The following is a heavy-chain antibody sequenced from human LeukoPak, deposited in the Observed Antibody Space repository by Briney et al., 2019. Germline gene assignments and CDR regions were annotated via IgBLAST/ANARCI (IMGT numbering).Heavy chain of an antibody. CDR3: ARDLRIVGATPRIPYYYYGMDV. CDR1: GFTFSSYD. Sequence: PGGSLRLSCAASGFTFSSYDMHWVRQATGKGLEWVSAIGTAGDTYYPGSVKDRFTISRENAKNSLYLQMNSLRAGDTAVYYCARDLRIVGATPRIPYYYYGMDVWGQGTTVTVSS. CDR2: IGTAGDT. V-gene: IGHV3-13*01. D-gene: IGHD1-26*01. J-gene: IGHJ6*02.